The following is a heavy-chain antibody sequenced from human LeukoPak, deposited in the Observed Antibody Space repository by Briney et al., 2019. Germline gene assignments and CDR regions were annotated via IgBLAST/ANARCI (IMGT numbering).Heavy chain of an antibody. CDR3: ARGISTIFGVVTTYYYYYYMDV. J-gene: IGHJ6*03. Sequence: SETLSLTCAVYGGSFSGYYWSWIRQPPGKGLEWIGEINHSGSTNYNPSLKSRVTISVDTSKNQFSLKLSSVTAADTAVYYCARGISTIFGVVTTYYYYYYMDVWGKGTTVTVSS. CDR2: INHSGST. D-gene: IGHD3-3*01. CDR1: GGSFSGYY. V-gene: IGHV4-34*01.